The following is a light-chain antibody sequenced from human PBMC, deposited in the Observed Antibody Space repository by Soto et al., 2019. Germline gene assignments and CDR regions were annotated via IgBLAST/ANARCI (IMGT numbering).Light chain of an antibody. CDR1: SSDVGDYNY. CDR2: DVR. J-gene: IGLJ2*01. Sequence: QSALTQPASVSGSPGQSITISCTGLSSDVGDYNYVSWYQQYPGKAPKLMIYDVRYRPSWVSNRFFGSKSGNTASLTISGLQAEDEADYYCSSYTSIDTVVFGGGTQLTVL. V-gene: IGLV2-14*01. CDR3: SSYTSIDTVV.